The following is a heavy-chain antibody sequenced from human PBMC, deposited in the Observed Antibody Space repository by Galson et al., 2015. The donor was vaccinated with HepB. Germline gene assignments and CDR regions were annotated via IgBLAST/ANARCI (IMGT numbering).Heavy chain of an antibody. CDR1: GFSFRSYA. Sequence: SLRLSCAASGFSFRSYAMHWVRQAPGKGLEWVAVISYDGNNKYYSDSVKGRFTISRDSSKNTLYLQMNSLRAEDTAVYYCARDRCSGGTCSDFDYWGQGTLVTVSS. CDR3: ARDRCSGGTCSDFDY. D-gene: IGHD2-15*01. J-gene: IGHJ4*02. V-gene: IGHV3-30*04. CDR2: ISYDGNNK.